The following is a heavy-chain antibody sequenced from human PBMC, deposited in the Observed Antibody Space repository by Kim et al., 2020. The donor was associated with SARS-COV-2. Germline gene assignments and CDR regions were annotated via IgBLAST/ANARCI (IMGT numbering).Heavy chain of an antibody. J-gene: IGHJ5*02. V-gene: IGHV3-33*01. CDR3: ARDKGQYAPIDL. D-gene: IGHD2-8*01. Sequence: ADSAKGRITISRDNSKNTLYLQLNSLRVDETAVYFCARDKGQYAPIDLWGQGTLVTVSS.